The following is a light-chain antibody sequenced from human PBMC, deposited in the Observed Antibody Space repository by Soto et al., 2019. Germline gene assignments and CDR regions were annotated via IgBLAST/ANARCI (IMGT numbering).Light chain of an antibody. CDR3: QQFNTYPALT. J-gene: IGKJ4*01. V-gene: IGKV1-13*02. CDR2: DVS. CDR1: QGISSA. Sequence: AIQLTQSPSSLSASVGDRVTITCRASQGISSALAWYQQKPGKSPNLLIYDVSSLESGVPSRFSGSGSVTDFTLTISSLQPDDFAPYYCQQFNTYPALTFGGRTKLEIK.